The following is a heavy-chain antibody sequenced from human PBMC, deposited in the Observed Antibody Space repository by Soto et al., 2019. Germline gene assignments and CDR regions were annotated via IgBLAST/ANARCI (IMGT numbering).Heavy chain of an antibody. CDR3: ATYVLRYFDWFQSSHDAFDI. CDR2: ISGSGGST. J-gene: IGHJ3*02. D-gene: IGHD3-9*01. V-gene: IGHV3-23*01. Sequence: GGSLRLSCAASGFTFSSYAMSWVRQAPGKGLEWVSAISGSGGSTYYADSVKGRFTISRDNSKNTLYLQMNSLRAEDTAVYYCATYVLRYFDWFQSSHDAFDIWGQGTMVTVSS. CDR1: GFTFSSYA.